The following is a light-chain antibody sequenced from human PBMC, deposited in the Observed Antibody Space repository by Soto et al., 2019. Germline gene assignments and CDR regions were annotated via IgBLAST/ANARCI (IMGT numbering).Light chain of an antibody. J-gene: IGKJ2*01. V-gene: IGKV4-1*01. Sequence: IVMTQSPDSLAVSLGERATINCKSSQSVLYSSNNKNYLAWYRQKPGQPPKLLIYWASIRESGVPDRISGSGSGTDFTLTISSLQAEDVAIYSCQQYYSTPPYTFGQGTKLEIK. CDR1: QSVLYSSNNKNY. CDR2: WAS. CDR3: QQYYSTPPYT.